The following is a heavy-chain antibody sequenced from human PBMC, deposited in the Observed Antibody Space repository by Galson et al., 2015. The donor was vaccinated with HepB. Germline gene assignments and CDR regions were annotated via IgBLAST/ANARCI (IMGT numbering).Heavy chain of an antibody. J-gene: IGHJ4*02. V-gene: IGHV4-59*01. Sequence: LSLTCTVSGGSMYSYSWNWIRQPPGKELEWIGFIHYSGSTNYSPSLKSRVSMSLDTSKSHFALNLTSVTAADTAVYYCARGGGVYGGNSFDYWGQGTVVTVSS. CDR2: IHYSGST. CDR3: ARGGGVYGGNSFDY. CDR1: GGSMYSYS. D-gene: IGHD5/OR15-5a*01.